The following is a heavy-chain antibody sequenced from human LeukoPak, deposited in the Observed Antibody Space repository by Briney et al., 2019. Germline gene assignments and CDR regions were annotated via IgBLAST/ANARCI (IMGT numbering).Heavy chain of an antibody. CDR1: GGTFSSYA. J-gene: IGHJ6*02. Sequence: SVKVSCKASGGTFSSYAISWVRQAPGQGLEWMGGIIPIFGTANYAQKFQGRVTITADESTSTAYMELSSLRSEDTAAYCCARGRYEQLIMDVWGQGTTVTVSS. V-gene: IGHV1-69*13. CDR2: IIPIFGTA. D-gene: IGHD6-6*01. CDR3: ARGRYEQLIMDV.